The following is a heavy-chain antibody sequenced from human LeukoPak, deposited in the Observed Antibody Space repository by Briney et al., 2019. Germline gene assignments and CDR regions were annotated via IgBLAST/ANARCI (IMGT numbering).Heavy chain of an antibody. CDR3: ARGLSPLNTMVRGPLQFGTGYYMDV. J-gene: IGHJ6*03. V-gene: IGHV4-34*01. CDR2: INHSGST. Sequence: PSETLSLTCAVYGGSFSGYYWSWIRQPPGKGLEWIGEINHSGSTNYNPSLKSRVTISVDTSKNQFSLKLSSVTAADTAVYYCARGLSPLNTMVRGPLQFGTGYYMDVWGKGTTVTVSS. CDR1: GGSFSGYY. D-gene: IGHD3-10*01.